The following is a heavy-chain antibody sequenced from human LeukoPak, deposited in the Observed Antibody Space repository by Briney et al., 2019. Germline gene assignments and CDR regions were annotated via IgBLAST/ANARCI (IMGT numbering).Heavy chain of an antibody. J-gene: IGHJ4*02. Sequence: GRSLRLSCAASGFTFSSYGMHWVRQAPGKGLEWVAVISYDGSNKYYADSVKGRFTISRDNSKNTLYLQMNSLRAEDTAVYYRAKGRELYYFDYWGQGTLVTVSS. CDR1: GFTFSSYG. D-gene: IGHD1-26*01. V-gene: IGHV3-30*18. CDR2: ISYDGSNK. CDR3: AKGRELYYFDY.